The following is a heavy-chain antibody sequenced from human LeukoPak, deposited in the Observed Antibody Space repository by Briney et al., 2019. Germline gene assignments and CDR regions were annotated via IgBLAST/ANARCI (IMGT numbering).Heavy chain of an antibody. D-gene: IGHD3-10*01. V-gene: IGHV1-69*06. CDR3: ASGATGSYYYYYYMDV. CDR1: GYTLTELS. CDR2: IIPIFGTA. J-gene: IGHJ6*03. Sequence: SVKVSCKVSGYTLTELSMHWVRQAPGQGLEWMGGIIPIFGTANYAQKFQGRVTITADKSTSTAYMELSSLRSEDTAVYYCASGATGSYYYYYYMDVWGKGTTVTVSS.